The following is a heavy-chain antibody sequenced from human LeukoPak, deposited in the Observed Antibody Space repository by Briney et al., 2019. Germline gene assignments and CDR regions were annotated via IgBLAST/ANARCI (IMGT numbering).Heavy chain of an antibody. CDR1: GGSISSYY. J-gene: IGHJ4*02. V-gene: IGHV4-59*08. CDR2: IYYSGST. CDR3: ARHRRYGGNSFDY. Sequence: SETLSLTCTVSGGSISSYYWSWIRQPPGKGLEWIGYIYYSGSTNYNPSLKSRVTISVDTSKNQFSLKLSSVTAADTAVYYCARHRRYGGNSFDYWGQGTLVTVSS. D-gene: IGHD4-23*01.